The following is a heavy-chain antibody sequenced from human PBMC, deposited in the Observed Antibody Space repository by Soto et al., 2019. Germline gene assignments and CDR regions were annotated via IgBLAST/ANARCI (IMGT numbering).Heavy chain of an antibody. CDR1: GGSFSGYY. CDR2: INHSGST. Sequence: QVQLQQWGAGLLKPSETLSLTCAVYGGSFSGYYWSWIRQPPGKGLEWIGEINHSGSTNYNPSLKSRVTISVATSKNQFSLKLSSVTAADTAVYYCARVLVVVAASRGGDAFDIWGQGTMVTVSS. J-gene: IGHJ3*02. CDR3: ARVLVVVAASRGGDAFDI. V-gene: IGHV4-34*01. D-gene: IGHD2-15*01.